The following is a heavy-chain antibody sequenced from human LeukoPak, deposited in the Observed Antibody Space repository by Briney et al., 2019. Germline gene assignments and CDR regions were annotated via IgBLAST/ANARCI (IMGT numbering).Heavy chain of an antibody. V-gene: IGHV3-53*01. Sequence: PGGSLRLSCAASGLTVSSNYMSWVRQAPGKGLEWVSVIYSGGNTYYADSVKGRFTISRDNFKNTLYLQMNSLRDDDTAVYYCAREYYYVSSGHNWFDPWGQGTLVTVSS. J-gene: IGHJ5*02. CDR1: GLTVSSNY. CDR2: IYSGGNT. D-gene: IGHD3-22*01. CDR3: AREYYYVSSGHNWFDP.